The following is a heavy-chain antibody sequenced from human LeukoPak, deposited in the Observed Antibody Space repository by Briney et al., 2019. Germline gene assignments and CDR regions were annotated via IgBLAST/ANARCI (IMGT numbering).Heavy chain of an antibody. CDR3: ARANSAGIFSEWLQKDNWFDP. CDR2: INPNSGGT. V-gene: IGHV1-2*02. Sequence: ASVKVSCKASGYTFTGYYMHWVRQAPGQGLEWMGWINPNSGGTNYAQKFKGRVTMTRDTSISTAYMELSRLRSDDTAVYYCARANSAGIFSEWLQKDNWFDPWGQGTLVTVSS. CDR1: GYTFTGYY. D-gene: IGHD3-3*01. J-gene: IGHJ5*02.